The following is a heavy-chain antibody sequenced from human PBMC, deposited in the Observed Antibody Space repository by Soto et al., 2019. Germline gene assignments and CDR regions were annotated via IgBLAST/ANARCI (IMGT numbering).Heavy chain of an antibody. CDR2: ISGSGGST. CDR1: GFTFNDYA. J-gene: IGHJ5*02. V-gene: IGHV3-23*01. Sequence: EVQLLESGGGLVQPGGSLRLSCAASGFTFNDYAMSWVRQAPGKGLEWVSGISGSGGSTYYADSVKGRFTISRDNSKNTLYLQMNSLRAEDTAVYYCAKDEGDRTIFAGVIVKSGVTWFDPWGQGTLVTVSS. CDR3: AKDEGDRTIFAGVIVKSGVTWFDP. D-gene: IGHD3-3*01.